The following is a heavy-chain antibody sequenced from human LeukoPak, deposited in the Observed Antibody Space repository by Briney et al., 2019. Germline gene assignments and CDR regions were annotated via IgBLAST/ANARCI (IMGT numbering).Heavy chain of an antibody. CDR1: GGSISSGGYY. V-gene: IGHV4-31*03. D-gene: IGHD3-22*01. Sequence: SSQTLSLTCTVSGGSISSGGYYWSWIRQHPGMGLEWIGYIYYSGSTYYNPSLKSRVTISVDTSKNQFSLKLSSVTAADTAVYYCARAPYYYDSSGYYYARYFDYWGQGTLVTVSS. J-gene: IGHJ4*02. CDR2: IYYSGST. CDR3: ARAPYYYDSSGYYYARYFDY.